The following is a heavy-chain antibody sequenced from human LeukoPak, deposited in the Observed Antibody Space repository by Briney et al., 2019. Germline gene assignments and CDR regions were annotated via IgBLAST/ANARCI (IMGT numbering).Heavy chain of an antibody. D-gene: IGHD4-17*01. Sequence: KSSETLSLTCTVSGGSISSSSYYWGWIRQPPGKGLEWIGEIYHSGSTNYNPSLKSRVTISVDKSKNQFSLKLSSVTAADTAVYYCARDKGDGDYVLRAFDIWGQGTMVTVSS. V-gene: IGHV4-39*07. J-gene: IGHJ3*02. CDR1: GGSISSSSYY. CDR2: IYHSGST. CDR3: ARDKGDGDYVLRAFDI.